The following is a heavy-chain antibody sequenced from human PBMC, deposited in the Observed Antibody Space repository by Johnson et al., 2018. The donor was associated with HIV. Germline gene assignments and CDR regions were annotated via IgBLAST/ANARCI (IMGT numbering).Heavy chain of an antibody. V-gene: IGHV3-30-3*01. J-gene: IGHJ3*02. Sequence: QVQLVESGGGVVQPGRSLRLSCAASGFTFSSYAMHWVRQAPGKGLEWVAVISYDGSNKYYADSVKGRFTISRDNSKNTLYLQMNSLRAEYTAVYYCARDCRDGYTCDAFDIWGQGTMVTVSS. CDR2: ISYDGSNK. CDR3: ARDCRDGYTCDAFDI. CDR1: GFTFSSYA. D-gene: IGHD5-24*01.